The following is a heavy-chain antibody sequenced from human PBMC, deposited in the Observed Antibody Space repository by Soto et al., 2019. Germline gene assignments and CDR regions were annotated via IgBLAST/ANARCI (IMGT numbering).Heavy chain of an antibody. CDR3: AAQNWNYPPVDV. CDR1: GFTVSSNY. D-gene: IGHD1-7*01. CDR2: IYSGGSA. Sequence: GGSLRLSCAASGFTVSSNYMSWVRQAPGKGLEWVSVIYSGGSAYYADSVKGRFTISRDNSKNTLYLQMNSPRAEDTAVYYCAAQNWNYPPVDVWGQGTTVTVYS. V-gene: IGHV3-53*01. J-gene: IGHJ6*02.